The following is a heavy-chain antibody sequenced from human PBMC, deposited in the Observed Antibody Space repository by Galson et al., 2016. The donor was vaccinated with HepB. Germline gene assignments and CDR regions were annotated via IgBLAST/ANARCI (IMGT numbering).Heavy chain of an antibody. Sequence: SVKVSCKASGGTFSSYAICWVRQAPGQGLEWMGGIIPTFGTANYAQKFQGRVTITADESTSTAYMELSSLRSEDTAVYYCASTPVGYDYIWGSYRSTGGIYCWGQGTLVTVSS. D-gene: IGHD3-16*02. CDR3: ASTPVGYDYIWGSYRSTGGIYC. V-gene: IGHV1-69*13. CDR2: IIPTFGTA. CDR1: GGTFSSYA. J-gene: IGHJ4*02.